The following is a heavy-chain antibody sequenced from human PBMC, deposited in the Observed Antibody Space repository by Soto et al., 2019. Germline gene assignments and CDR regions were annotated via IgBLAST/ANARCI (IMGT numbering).Heavy chain of an antibody. V-gene: IGHV4-4*02. CDR3: ARAEVWGSYRCFDY. Sequence: QVQLQESGPGLVKPSGTLSLTCAVSGGSISSSSWWSWVRQSPGKGLEWIGEIYHSGSTNYNPSLKSRVSISVDKSKNQFSLKLNSVTAGDTAVYYCARAEVWGSYRCFDYWGQGTLVTVSS. CDR1: GGSISSSSW. D-gene: IGHD3-16*02. CDR2: IYHSGST. J-gene: IGHJ4*02.